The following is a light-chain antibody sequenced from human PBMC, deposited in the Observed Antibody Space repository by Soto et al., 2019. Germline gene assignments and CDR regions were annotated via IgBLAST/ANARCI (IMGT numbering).Light chain of an antibody. CDR2: SAS. J-gene: IGKJ3*01. CDR1: QPISIY. CDR3: QKYNRVPLS. Sequence: DIQMTQSPSYLSASVGDRVSISCRASQPISIYLAWYQQKPGMVPQLHIYSASTLQSGVPSRFSASGSETNFTLTISSLQPGDGATYFCQKYNRVPLSFGRGTEVDLK. V-gene: IGKV1-27*01.